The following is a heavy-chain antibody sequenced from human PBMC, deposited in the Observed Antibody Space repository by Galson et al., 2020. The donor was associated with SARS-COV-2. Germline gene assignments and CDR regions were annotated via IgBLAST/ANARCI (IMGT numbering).Heavy chain of an antibody. V-gene: IGHV4-59*01. Sequence: PSETLSLTCTVSGGSINTGYCGWFRQSAGRGLEWIGFMSYTGSTSYNPSLKSRVTFSVGSSKKQFSLNLNSVTAADPALYFCTMGGGWLVDYWGQGALVTVSS. CDR2: MSYTGST. D-gene: IGHD6-19*01. CDR3: TMGGGWLVDY. J-gene: IGHJ4*02. CDR1: GGSINTGY.